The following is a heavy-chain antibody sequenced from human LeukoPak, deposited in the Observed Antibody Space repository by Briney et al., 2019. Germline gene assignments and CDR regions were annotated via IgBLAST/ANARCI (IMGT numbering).Heavy chain of an antibody. CDR1: GFTFSSYW. CDR3: ARDKLMWSDAFDI. D-gene: IGHD2-21*01. J-gene: IGHJ3*02. Sequence: GGSLRLSCAASGFTFSSYWMSWVRQAPGKGLEWVANIKQDGSEKYYVDSVKGRFTISRDNAKNSLYLQMNSLRAEDTAVYYCARDKLMWSDAFDIWGQGTMVTVSS. CDR2: IKQDGSEK. V-gene: IGHV3-7*01.